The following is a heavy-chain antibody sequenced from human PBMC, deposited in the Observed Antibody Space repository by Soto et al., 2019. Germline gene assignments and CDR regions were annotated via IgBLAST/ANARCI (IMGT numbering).Heavy chain of an antibody. J-gene: IGHJ4*02. CDR1: GFTFSSYA. V-gene: IGHV3-23*01. D-gene: IGHD2-15*01. CDR2: ISGSGGST. Sequence: GGSLRLSCAASGFTFSSYAMSWVRQAPGKGLEWVSAISGSGGSTYYADSVKGRFTISRDNSKNTLYLQMNSLRAEDTAIYYCARAVDAVVADFDYWGQGTLVTVSS. CDR3: ARAVDAVVADFDY.